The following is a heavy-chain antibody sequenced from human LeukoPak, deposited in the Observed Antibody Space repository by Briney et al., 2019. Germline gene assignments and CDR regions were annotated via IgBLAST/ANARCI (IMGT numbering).Heavy chain of an antibody. V-gene: IGHV3-11*01. Sequence: GGSLRLSCAASGFTFSDYYMSWIRQAPGKGLEWVSYISSSGSTIYYADSVKGRFTISRDNAKNSLYLQMNSLRAEDTAVYYCARLIVGATRRPRNFDYWGQGTLVTVSS. J-gene: IGHJ4*02. CDR2: ISSSGSTI. CDR3: ARLIVGATRRPRNFDY. CDR1: GFTFSDYY. D-gene: IGHD1-26*01.